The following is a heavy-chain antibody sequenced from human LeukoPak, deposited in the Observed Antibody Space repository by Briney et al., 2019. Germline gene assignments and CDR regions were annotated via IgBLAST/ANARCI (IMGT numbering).Heavy chain of an antibody. CDR1: GGSISSYY. Sequence: KPSETLSLTCTVSGGSISSYYWSWIRQPPGKGLEWIGYIYYSGSTNYNPSLKSRVTVSVDTSKNQSSLKLSPVTAADTAVYYCARHFAFSYYYMDVWGKGTTVTVSS. V-gene: IGHV4-59*08. CDR2: IYYSGST. J-gene: IGHJ6*03. CDR3: ARHFAFSYYYMDV.